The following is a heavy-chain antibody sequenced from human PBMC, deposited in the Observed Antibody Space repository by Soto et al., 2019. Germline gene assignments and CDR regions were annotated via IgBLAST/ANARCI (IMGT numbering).Heavy chain of an antibody. Sequence: SETLSLTCTVSGGSISSYYWSWIWQPPGKGLEWIGYIYYSGSTNYNPSLKSRVTISVDTSKNQFSLKLSSVTAADTAVYYCARLAAAGYFDYWGQGTLVTVSS. CDR2: IYYSGST. J-gene: IGHJ4*02. CDR3: ARLAAAGYFDY. D-gene: IGHD6-13*01. CDR1: GGSISSYY. V-gene: IGHV4-59*08.